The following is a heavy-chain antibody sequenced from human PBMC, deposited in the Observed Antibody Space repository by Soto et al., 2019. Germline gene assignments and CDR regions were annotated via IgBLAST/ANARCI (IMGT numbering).Heavy chain of an antibody. Sequence: SQTLSLTCTVSGGSVSSGSYYWSWIRQPPGKGLEWIGYIYYSGSTNYNPSLKSRVTISVDTSKNQFSLKLSSVTAADTAVYYCAREEDWFDPWGQGTLVAVSS. CDR3: AREEDWFDP. CDR1: GGSVSSGSYY. V-gene: IGHV4-61*01. CDR2: IYYSGST. J-gene: IGHJ5*02.